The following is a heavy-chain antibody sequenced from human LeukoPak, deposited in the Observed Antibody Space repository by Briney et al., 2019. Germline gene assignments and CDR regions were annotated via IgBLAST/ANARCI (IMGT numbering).Heavy chain of an antibody. CDR2: ISWNSGSI. CDR3: AGASYTGDIVVVPAAIQVVEYYYYYGMDV. D-gene: IGHD2-2*01. J-gene: IGHJ6*02. Sequence: PGGSLRLSCAASGFTFDDYAMHWVRQAPGKGLEWVSGISWNSGSIGYADSVKGRFTISRDNAKNSLYLQMNSLRAEDTAVYYCAGASYTGDIVVVPAAIQVVEYYYYYGMDVWGQGTTVTVSS. CDR1: GFTFDDYA. V-gene: IGHV3-9*01.